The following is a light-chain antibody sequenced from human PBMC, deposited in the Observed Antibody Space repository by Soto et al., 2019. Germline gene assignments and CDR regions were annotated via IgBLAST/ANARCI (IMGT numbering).Light chain of an antibody. CDR1: SGHSSYI. CDR2: LEGSGSY. Sequence: QLVLTQSSSASASLGSSVKLTCTLSSGHSSYIIAWHQQQPGKAPRYLMKLEGSGSYNKGSGVPDRFSGSSSGADRYLTISNLQSEDEADYYCGTWDSNTQVVGGGTKLTVL. J-gene: IGLJ2*01. CDR3: GTWDSNTQV. V-gene: IGLV4-60*03.